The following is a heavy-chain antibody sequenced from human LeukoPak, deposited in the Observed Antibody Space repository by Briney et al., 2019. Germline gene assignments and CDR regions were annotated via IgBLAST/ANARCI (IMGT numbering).Heavy chain of an antibody. Sequence: PGGSLRLSCAASGFTLSVAAMTWVRQAPGKGLEWVSLISGSTGSTYYADSVKGRYTISRDNSKNTLYVQMNSLRAEDTAVYYCAKGIVGVSIVVNWGQGTLVTVSS. CDR3: AKGIVGVSIVVN. CDR1: GFTLSVAA. J-gene: IGHJ4*02. D-gene: IGHD1-26*01. V-gene: IGHV3-23*01. CDR2: ISGSTGST.